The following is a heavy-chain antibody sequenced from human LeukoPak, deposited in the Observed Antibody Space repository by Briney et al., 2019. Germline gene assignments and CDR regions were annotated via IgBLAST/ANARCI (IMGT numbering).Heavy chain of an antibody. V-gene: IGHV4-59*01. D-gene: IGHD3-3*01. Sequence: PSETLSLTCTVSGGSISSYYWSWIRQPPGKGLEWIGYIYYSGSTNYNPSLKSRVTISVDTSKIQFSLKLSSVTAADTAVYYCARGRDFWCGYSFDYWGQGTLVTVSS. J-gene: IGHJ4*02. CDR3: ARGRDFWCGYSFDY. CDR1: GGSISSYY. CDR2: IYYSGST.